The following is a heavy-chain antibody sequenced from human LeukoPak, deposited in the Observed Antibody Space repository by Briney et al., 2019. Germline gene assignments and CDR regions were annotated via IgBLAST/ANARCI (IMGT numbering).Heavy chain of an antibody. V-gene: IGHV4-59*11. Sequence: SETLSLTCTVSGGSITSHYCNWIRQPPGKGLEWTGDIYYSGSTNYNPSLESRVTISVDTSKNQFSLKLRSVTAADTAVYYCARGDPAWDYDTSSYYPDAFDIWGQGTMVTVSS. J-gene: IGHJ3*02. CDR3: ARGDPAWDYDTSSYYPDAFDI. CDR2: IYYSGST. CDR1: GGSITSHY. D-gene: IGHD3-22*01.